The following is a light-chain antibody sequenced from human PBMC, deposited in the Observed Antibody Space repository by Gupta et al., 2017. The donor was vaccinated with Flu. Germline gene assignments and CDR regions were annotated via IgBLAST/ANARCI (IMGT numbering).Light chain of an antibody. Sequence: HSVLTPPPSASATPGQRVTLSCSGSSSNIGSNTVNWYQQLPGTAPKLLIYSNSQRPSGVPDRFSGSKSGTSASLAISGLQSEDEADYYCAAWDDSLNGVVFGGGTKLTVL. CDR3: AAWDDSLNGVV. CDR1: SSNIGSNT. CDR2: SNS. V-gene: IGLV1-44*01. J-gene: IGLJ2*01.